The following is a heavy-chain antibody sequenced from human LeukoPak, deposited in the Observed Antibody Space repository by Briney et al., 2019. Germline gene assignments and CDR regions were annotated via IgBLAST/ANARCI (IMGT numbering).Heavy chain of an antibody. CDR3: VRYCSSTACYSRAVDY. J-gene: IGHJ4*02. CDR2: IDHSGSA. D-gene: IGHD2-2*02. V-gene: IGHV4-38-2*02. CDR1: GYSITSGYN. Sequence: PSETLSLTCTVSGYSITSGYNWAWIRQPPGKVLEGFGIIDHSGSAYYNPSLKSRVTTSVDTSKNQFSLKLSSVTAADKAVYDCVRYCSSTACYSRAVDYWGQGTLVTVSS.